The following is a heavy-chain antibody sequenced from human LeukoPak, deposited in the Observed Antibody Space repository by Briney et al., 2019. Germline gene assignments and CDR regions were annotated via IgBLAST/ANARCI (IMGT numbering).Heavy chain of an antibody. CDR1: GFTFSSYS. V-gene: IGHV3-21*01. J-gene: IGHJ4*02. D-gene: IGHD3-22*01. CDR3: ARDSYDSPGAGY. CDR2: ISSSSSYI. Sequence: PGGSLRRSCAASGFTFSSYSMNWVRQAPGKGLEWVSSISSSSSYIYYADSVKGRFTISRDNAKNSLYLQMNSLRAEDTAVYYCARDSYDSPGAGYWGQGTLVTVSS.